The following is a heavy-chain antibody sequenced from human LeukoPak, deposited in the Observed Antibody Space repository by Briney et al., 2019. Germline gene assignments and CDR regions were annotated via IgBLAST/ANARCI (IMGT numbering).Heavy chain of an antibody. J-gene: IGHJ5*02. CDR3: ARGGVTGIKNFDP. V-gene: IGHV3-30*04. CDR2: ISYDGSNK. Sequence: PGGSLRLSCAASGFTFSSYAMHWVRQAPGKGLEWVAVISYDGSNKYYADSVKGRFTISRDNSKNTLYLQMNSLRAEDTAVYYCARGGVTGIKNFDPWGQGTLVTVSS. CDR1: GFTFSSYA. D-gene: IGHD1-20*01.